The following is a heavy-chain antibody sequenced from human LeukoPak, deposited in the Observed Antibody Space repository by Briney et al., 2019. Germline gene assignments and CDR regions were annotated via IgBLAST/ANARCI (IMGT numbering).Heavy chain of an antibody. CDR2: ISPSGGIT. Sequence: PGGSLRLSCAASGFTFSTYGMNWVRQAPGKGLEWVSGISPSGGITYYTDSVKGRFTISRDNSKHTVSLQMNSLRPEDTALYYCSTGPRSLIYWGHGTLVTVSS. CDR1: GFTFSTYG. V-gene: IGHV3-23*01. J-gene: IGHJ4*01. CDR3: STGPRSLIY.